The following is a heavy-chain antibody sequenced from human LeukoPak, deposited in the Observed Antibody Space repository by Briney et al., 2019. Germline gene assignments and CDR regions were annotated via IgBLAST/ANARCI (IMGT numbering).Heavy chain of an antibody. V-gene: IGHV3-48*01. CDR3: ARTTGTTGDAFDI. D-gene: IGHD1-1*01. CDR1: GFTFSSYS. Sequence: GGSLRLSCAASGFTFSSYSMNWVRQAPGKGLEWVSYISSSSSTIYYADSVKGRFTISRDNAKNSLYLQMNSLRAEDTAVYYCARTTGTTGDAFDIWGQGTMVTVSS. CDR2: ISSSSSTI. J-gene: IGHJ3*02.